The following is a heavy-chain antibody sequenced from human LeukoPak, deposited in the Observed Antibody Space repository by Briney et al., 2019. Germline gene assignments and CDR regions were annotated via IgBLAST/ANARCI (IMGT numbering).Heavy chain of an antibody. CDR3: ARHRRLKGYSSSWYRGYDAFDI. CDR2: MYNSGST. J-gene: IGHJ3*02. V-gene: IGHV4-59*08. D-gene: IGHD6-13*01. Sequence: PSETLSLTCTVSGASIRSYYWSWIRQPPGRGLEWIGYMYNSGSTYYNPSLKSRVTISVDTSKNRFSLKLSSVTAADTAVYYCARHRRLKGYSSSWYRGYDAFDIWGQGTMVTVSS. CDR1: GASIRSYY.